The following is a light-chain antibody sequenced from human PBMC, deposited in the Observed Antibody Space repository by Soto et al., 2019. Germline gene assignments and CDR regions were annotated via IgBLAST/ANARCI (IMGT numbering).Light chain of an antibody. J-gene: IGLJ2*01. CDR3: CSYAGTNTP. CDR2: EGR. CDR1: SGDVGSYNL. V-gene: IGLV2-23*01. Sequence: QSALTQPASVSGSPGQSITISCTGTSGDVGSYNLVSWYQQHPGKAPKLIIYEGRKRPSGVPNRFSASNSGNAASLTISGLQAEDEAVYYCCSYAGTNTPFGGGTKLTVL.